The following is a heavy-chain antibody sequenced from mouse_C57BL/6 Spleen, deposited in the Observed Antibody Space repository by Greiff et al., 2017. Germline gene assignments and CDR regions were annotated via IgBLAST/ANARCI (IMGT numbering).Heavy chain of an antibody. CDR2: IGPGSGST. V-gene: IGHV1-77*01. J-gene: IGHJ4*01. CDR1: GYTFTDYY. D-gene: IGHD2-4*01. CDR3: ARSGGLPPYAMDY. Sequence: VKLMESGAELVKPGASVKISCKASGYTFTDYYINWVKQRPGQGLEWIGKIGPGSGSTYYNEKFKGKATLTADKSSSTAYMQLSSLTSEDSAVYVCARSGGLPPYAMDYWGQGTSVTVSS.